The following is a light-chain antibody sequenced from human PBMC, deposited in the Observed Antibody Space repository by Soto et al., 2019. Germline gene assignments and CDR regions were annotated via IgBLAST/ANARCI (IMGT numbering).Light chain of an antibody. Sequence: DIQMTQSPSSLSASVGARVSITCQASQDIRNYLNWFQQKPGRAPKLLIYGASNLETGVPSRFRGNGYGTDFTFPLSSLQPEDIATYYCQHYHNLPPFTFGPGTKVDIK. V-gene: IGKV1-33*01. J-gene: IGKJ3*01. CDR2: GAS. CDR3: QHYHNLPPFT. CDR1: QDIRNY.